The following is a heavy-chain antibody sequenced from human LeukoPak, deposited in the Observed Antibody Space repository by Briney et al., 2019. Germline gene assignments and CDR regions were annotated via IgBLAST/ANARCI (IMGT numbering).Heavy chain of an antibody. V-gene: IGHV3-23*01. CDR1: GFTFSNYA. D-gene: IGHD3-22*01. Sequence: GGPLRLSCAASGFTFSNYAMSWVRQAPGKGLEWVSAISGSGGSTYYADSVKGRFTISRDNSKNTLYLQMNSLRAEDTAVYYCANDGAYYDSSTDAFDIWGQGTMVTVSS. J-gene: IGHJ3*02. CDR2: ISGSGGST. CDR3: ANDGAYYDSSTDAFDI.